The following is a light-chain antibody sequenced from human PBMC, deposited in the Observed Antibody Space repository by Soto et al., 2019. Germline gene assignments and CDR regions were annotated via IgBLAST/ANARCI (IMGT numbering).Light chain of an antibody. CDR1: LSVSSN. CDR3: QQYNNWPLT. Sequence: EIVMTQSPATLSVSPGERVTLSCSARLSVSSNLAWNQQKPGQAPRLLIYTASTMATGIPARFSGSGTGTEFTLTVSSLQSEDFAVYYCQQYNNWPLTFCGGTKVEIK. J-gene: IGKJ4*01. CDR2: TAS. V-gene: IGKV3-15*01.